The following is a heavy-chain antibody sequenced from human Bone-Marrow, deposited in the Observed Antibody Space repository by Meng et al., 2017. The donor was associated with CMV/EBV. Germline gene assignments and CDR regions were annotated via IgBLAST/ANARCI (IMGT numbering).Heavy chain of an antibody. CDR1: GGTFSSYA. J-gene: IGHJ3*02. Sequence: SVKVSCKASGGTFSSYAISWVRQAPGQGLEWMGGIIPIFGTANYAQKFQGRVTITTDESTSTAYMELSSLRSEDTAVYYCARAVGYCSSTSCPPGDIWGQGTMVTGSS. CDR2: IIPIFGTA. V-gene: IGHV1-69*05. CDR3: ARAVGYCSSTSCPPGDI. D-gene: IGHD2-2*01.